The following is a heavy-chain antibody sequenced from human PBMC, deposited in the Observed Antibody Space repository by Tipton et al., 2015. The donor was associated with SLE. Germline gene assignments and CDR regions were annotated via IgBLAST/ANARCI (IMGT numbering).Heavy chain of an antibody. J-gene: IGHJ3*02. V-gene: IGHV4-61*05. CDR2: VYSSGST. D-gene: IGHD4-17*01. Sequence: TLSLTCTVSGGSISRSNYYWGWIRQPPGKGLEWIGYVYSSGSTNYNPSLRSRVTISVDTSKNQFSLKLSSVTAADTAVYYCARGHERHYDSPNFDIWGQGTMVTVSS. CDR3: ARGHERHYDSPNFDI. CDR1: GGSISRSNYY.